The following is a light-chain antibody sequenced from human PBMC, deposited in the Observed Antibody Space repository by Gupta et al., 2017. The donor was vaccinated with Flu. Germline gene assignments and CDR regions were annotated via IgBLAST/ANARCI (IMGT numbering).Light chain of an antibody. J-gene: IGKJ4*01. CDR1: QDVND. V-gene: IGKV3-20*01. CDR3: QQDRASLT. Sequence: EIVLTQSPGTLSLSPGQRATLSCRASQDVNDLAWYQQKPGQAPRLLIYATSRRIAGIPDRFSGSGSGTDFTLTISRLEPEDFAVYHWQQDRASLTFGGGTKVEMK. CDR2: ATS.